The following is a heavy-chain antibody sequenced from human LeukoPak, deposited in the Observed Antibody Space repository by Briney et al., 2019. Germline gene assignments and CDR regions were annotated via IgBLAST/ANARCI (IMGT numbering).Heavy chain of an antibody. Sequence: PSQTLSLTCPVSGGSISSGVYYWRWLRQHPGKGLEWIGYIYYSGSTYYNPSLKSRVTISVDTSKNQFSLKLSSVTAADTAVYYCARGVRWLQLSYFDYWGQGTLVTVSS. CDR2: IYYSGST. CDR3: ARGVRWLQLSYFDY. V-gene: IGHV4-31*03. D-gene: IGHD5-24*01. CDR1: GGSISSGVYY. J-gene: IGHJ4*02.